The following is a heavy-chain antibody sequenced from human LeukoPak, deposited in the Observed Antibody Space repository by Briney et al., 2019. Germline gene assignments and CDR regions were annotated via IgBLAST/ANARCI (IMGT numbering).Heavy chain of an antibody. Sequence: GGSLRLSCAASGFTVSSNYMSWVRQAPGKGLEWVSVIYSGGSTYYADSVKGRFTISRDNSKNTLYLQMNSLRAEDTAVYYCARDSSGWEIYYYYGMDVWGQGTTVTVSS. J-gene: IGHJ6*02. CDR3: ARDSSGWEIYYYYGMDV. V-gene: IGHV3-66*01. CDR1: GFTVSSNY. D-gene: IGHD6-19*01. CDR2: IYSGGST.